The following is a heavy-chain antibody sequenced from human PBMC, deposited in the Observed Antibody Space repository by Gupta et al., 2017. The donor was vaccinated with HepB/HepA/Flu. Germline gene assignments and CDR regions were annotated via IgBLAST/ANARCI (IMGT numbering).Heavy chain of an antibody. Sequence: QVPLVQSGAEVKKPGSSVKVSCKASRGIFRNYAIPWVRQATGQGLEWMGGIIPISATTNYAQKFRGRLTIIADESTSTAYMELSSLRSEDTAIYFCATDHTSYYFDYWGQGTLVTVSS. CDR1: RGIFRNYA. J-gene: IGHJ4*02. D-gene: IGHD2/OR15-2a*01. CDR3: ATDHTSYYFDY. V-gene: IGHV1-69*01. CDR2: IIPISATT.